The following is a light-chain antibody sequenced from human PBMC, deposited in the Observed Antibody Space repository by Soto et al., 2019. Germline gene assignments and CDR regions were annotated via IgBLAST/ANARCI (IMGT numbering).Light chain of an antibody. V-gene: IGKV3-11*01. CDR1: LSVSNY. J-gene: IGKJ3*01. CDR2: DAS. CDR3: QQRSNWL. Sequence: EIVLTQSSATLSLSLGERATLSCRASLSVSNYVAWYQQKPGQAPRLLIYDASNRATGIPARFSGSGSGTDFTLTISGLEPEDFAVYYCQQRSNWLFGPGTKVEIK.